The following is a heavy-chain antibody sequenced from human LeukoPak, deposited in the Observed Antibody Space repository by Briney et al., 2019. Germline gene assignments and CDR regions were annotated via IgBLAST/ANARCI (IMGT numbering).Heavy chain of an antibody. CDR1: GFTFSNYA. CDR3: AKIPKGGYFDY. Sequence: GGSLRLSCAVSGFTFSNYAMNWVRQAPGKGLEWVSHISPSGDSTYYADSVKGRFTISRDSSKNTLSLQMNSLRAEDTAVYYCAKIPKGGYFDYWGQGTLVTVSS. CDR2: ISPSGDST. V-gene: IGHV3-23*01. D-gene: IGHD2-2*01. J-gene: IGHJ4*02.